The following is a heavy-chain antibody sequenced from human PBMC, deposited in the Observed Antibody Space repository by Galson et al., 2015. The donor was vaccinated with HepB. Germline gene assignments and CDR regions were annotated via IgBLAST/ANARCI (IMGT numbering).Heavy chain of an antibody. V-gene: IGHV5-51*01. J-gene: IGHJ4*02. Sequence: QSGAEVKKPGESLKISCKGSAYTFGSHWIGWVRQMPGKGLEWMGIIYPGDSDTRYSPSFQGQVTISVDKSINTAYLQWSSLQASDTAIYYCARRHSAFEYAVDYWGQGTLVTVSS. CDR3: ARRHSAFEYAVDY. D-gene: IGHD2/OR15-2a*01. CDR2: IYPGDSDT. CDR1: AYTFGSHW.